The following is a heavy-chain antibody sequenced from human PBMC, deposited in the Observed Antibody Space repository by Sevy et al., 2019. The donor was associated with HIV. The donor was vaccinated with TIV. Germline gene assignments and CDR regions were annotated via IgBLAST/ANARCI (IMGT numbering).Heavy chain of an antibody. J-gene: IGHJ4*02. V-gene: IGHV3-30*04. CDR2: ISYDGSNK. CDR3: ARAYDFWSGYYIDY. CDR1: GFTFSSYA. Sequence: GGSLRLSCAASGFTFSSYAMHWVRQAPGKGLEWVAVISYDGSNKYYADSVKGRFTISRDNSKNTLYLQMNSRRAEDTAVYYCARAYDFWSGYYIDYWGQGTLVTVSS. D-gene: IGHD3-3*01.